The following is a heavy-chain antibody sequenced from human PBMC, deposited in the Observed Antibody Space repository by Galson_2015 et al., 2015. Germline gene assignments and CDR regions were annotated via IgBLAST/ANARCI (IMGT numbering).Heavy chain of an antibody. Sequence: LRLSCAASGFTFSSYAMSWVRQAPGVGLEWVSSLSASGVNTYYADSVKGRFTISRDNSKNTLYLQMNSLRAEDTAVYYCAKSTGISGTRSYWYFDLWGRGTLVTVSS. CDR2: LSASGVNT. J-gene: IGHJ2*01. V-gene: IGHV3-23*01. D-gene: IGHD1-20*01. CDR3: AKSTGISGTRSYWYFDL. CDR1: GFTFSSYA.